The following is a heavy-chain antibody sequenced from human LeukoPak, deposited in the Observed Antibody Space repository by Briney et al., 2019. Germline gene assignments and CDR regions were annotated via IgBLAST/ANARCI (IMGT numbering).Heavy chain of an antibody. Sequence: SVKVSCKASGGTFSNYAINWVRQAPGQGLEWMGGIITNFGTTNYAQRYQGRVTITADESTSTVYMELSSLRSEDTAVYYCARPRTYYDFWRGYPPFDYWGQGTLVTVSS. D-gene: IGHD3-3*01. CDR1: GGTFSNYA. V-gene: IGHV1-69*13. CDR3: ARPRTYYDFWRGYPPFDY. J-gene: IGHJ4*02. CDR2: IITNFGTT.